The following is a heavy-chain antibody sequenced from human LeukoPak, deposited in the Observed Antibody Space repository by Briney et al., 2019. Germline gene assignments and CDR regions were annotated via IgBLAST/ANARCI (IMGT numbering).Heavy chain of an antibody. CDR3: ARDNGDFRSIYYYMDV. CDR2: IYYSWST. V-gene: IGHV4-31*03. J-gene: IGHJ6*03. D-gene: IGHD2-8*01. CDR1: GGSINSGDSY. Sequence: SETLSLTCTVSGGSINSGDSYGSWIRQRPGEGLEWIGCIYYSWSTYYNPSLKSRITLSLDTSKNQFSLRLSSVTAADTAVYYCARDNGDFRSIYYYMDVWGKGTTVTVSS.